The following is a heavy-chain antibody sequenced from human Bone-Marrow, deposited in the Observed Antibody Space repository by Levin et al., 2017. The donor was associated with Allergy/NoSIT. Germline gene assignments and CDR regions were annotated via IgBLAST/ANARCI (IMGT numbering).Heavy chain of an antibody. CDR1: GGSISSSKYY. V-gene: IGHV4-39*01. Sequence: SSETLSLTCTVSGGSISSSKYYWGWIRQPPGKRLEWIGSIYYRGNTYYNPSLKSRLTISVDTSKNQFSLNLTSVTATDTAMYYCARQGREDGSGSYYHFDYWGQGSLVTVSS. J-gene: IGHJ4*02. CDR2: IYYRGNT. CDR3: ARQGREDGSGSYYHFDY. D-gene: IGHD3-10*01.